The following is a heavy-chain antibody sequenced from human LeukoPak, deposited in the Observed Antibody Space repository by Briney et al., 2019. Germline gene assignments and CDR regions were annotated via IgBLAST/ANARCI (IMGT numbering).Heavy chain of an antibody. CDR2: ISGSSSYT. Sequence: KPGGSLRLSCAASGFTFSTYSMNWVRQAPGKGLEWVSSISGSSSYTYYADSVRGRFTISRDNAKNSLYLQMNSLRAEDTAVYYCAKGLGSTKIDYWGQGTLVTVSS. V-gene: IGHV3-21*04. J-gene: IGHJ4*02. D-gene: IGHD6-13*01. CDR3: AKGLGSTKIDY. CDR1: GFTFSTYS.